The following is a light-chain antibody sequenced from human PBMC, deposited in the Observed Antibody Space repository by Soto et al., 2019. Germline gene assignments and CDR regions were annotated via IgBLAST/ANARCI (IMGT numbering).Light chain of an antibody. V-gene: IGLV2-14*01. CDR2: DVS. J-gene: IGLJ2*01. CDR3: SSYTSSSIVV. CDR1: SSDVGGYNY. Sequence: QSALTQPASVSGSPGQSITISCTGTSSDVGGYNYVSWYQQHPGKAPKLMIYDVSNRPSGVSNRFSGSKSGNTASLTISGLQADDEADYYCSSYTSSSIVVFGGGTKLTVL.